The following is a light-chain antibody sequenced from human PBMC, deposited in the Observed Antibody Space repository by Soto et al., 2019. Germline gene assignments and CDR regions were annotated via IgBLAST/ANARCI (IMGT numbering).Light chain of an antibody. CDR2: VTS. Sequence: DIQMTQSPSSLSASVGDRVSVTCRTSQNITKFLNWYQEKPGKAPKVLIYVTSNMENGVPSRFCRSGSGTHFTLSISSLQPEDFATFYCQQTFSAPGTLGPWT. V-gene: IGKV1-39*01. CDR3: QQTFSAPGT. J-gene: IGKJ1*01. CDR1: QNITKF.